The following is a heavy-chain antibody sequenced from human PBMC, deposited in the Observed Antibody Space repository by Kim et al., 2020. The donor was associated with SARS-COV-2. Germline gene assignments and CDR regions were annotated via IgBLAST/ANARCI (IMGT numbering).Heavy chain of an antibody. CDR2: INAGNGNT. CDR1: GYTLTSYV. J-gene: IGHJ4*02. V-gene: IGHV1-3*01. D-gene: IGHD2-21*01. CDR3: ARELDCGGDCYSFDY. Sequence: ASVKVSCKASGYTLTSYVMHWVRQAPGQRLEWMGWINAGNGNTKYSQKFQGRVTITRDTSASTAYMELSSLRSEDTAVFYCARELDCGGDCYSFDYWGQGTLGTVSS.